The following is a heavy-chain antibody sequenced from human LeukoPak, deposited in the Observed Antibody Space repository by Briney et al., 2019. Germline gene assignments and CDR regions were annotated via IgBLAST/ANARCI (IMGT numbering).Heavy chain of an antibody. D-gene: IGHD2-21*02. CDR3: TRYGDRSNREFDY. Sequence: PSETLSLTCTVSSGSISSFYWGWIRQPTGKGLEWIASFYYSGNTYYNPSLQSRASISVDTSRSQFSLNLNSVTAADTAVYYCTRYGDRSNREFDYWGQGTLVTVSS. CDR1: SGSISSFY. CDR2: FYYSGNT. J-gene: IGHJ4*02. V-gene: IGHV4-39*01.